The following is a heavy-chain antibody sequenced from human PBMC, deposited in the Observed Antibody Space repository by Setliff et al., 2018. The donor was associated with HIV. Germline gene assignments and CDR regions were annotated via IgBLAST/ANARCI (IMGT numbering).Heavy chain of an antibody. J-gene: IGHJ3*01. D-gene: IGHD3-3*01. CDR3: AREGVHHNFWSGYTYYYGLDV. CDR1: GFSFSKYS. V-gene: IGHV3-7*01. Sequence: PGGSLRLSCAAFGFSFSKYSMSWVRQAPGKGLEWVANIKEDGSATYYVESVRGRFTISRDNPNNWLYLQMDSLRGEDTAVYYCAREGVHHNFWSGYTYYYGLDVWGQGTTVTVSS. CDR2: IKEDGSAT.